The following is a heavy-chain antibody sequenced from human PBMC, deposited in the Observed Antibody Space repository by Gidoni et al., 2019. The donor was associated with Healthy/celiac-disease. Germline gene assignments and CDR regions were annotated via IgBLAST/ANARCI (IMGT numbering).Heavy chain of an antibody. Sequence: EVQLVQSGAEVKKPGATVKISCKVSGYTFTDYYMHWVQQAPGKGLEWMGLVDPEDGETIYAEKFQGRVTITADTSTDTAYMELSSLRSEDTAVYYCATLPGSGYSGSYWGLDYWGQGTLVTVSS. CDR3: ATLPGSGYSGSYWGLDY. D-gene: IGHD1-26*01. V-gene: IGHV1-69-2*01. J-gene: IGHJ4*02. CDR1: GYTFTDYY. CDR2: VDPEDGET.